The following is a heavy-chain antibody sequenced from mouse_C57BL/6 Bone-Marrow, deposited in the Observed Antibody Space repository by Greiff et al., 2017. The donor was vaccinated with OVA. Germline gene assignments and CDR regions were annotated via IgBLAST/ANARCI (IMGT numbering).Heavy chain of an antibody. CDR3: ARWGRYDGYFRFAY. J-gene: IGHJ3*01. D-gene: IGHD2-3*01. CDR1: GYTFTSYG. Sequence: VQLQQSGAELARPGASVKLSCKASGYTFTSYGISWVKQRTGQGLEWIGEIYPRSGNTYYNAKFKGKATLTADKSSSTAYMELRSLTSEDSAVYFCARWGRYDGYFRFAYWGQGTLVTVSA. CDR2: IYPRSGNT. V-gene: IGHV1-81*01.